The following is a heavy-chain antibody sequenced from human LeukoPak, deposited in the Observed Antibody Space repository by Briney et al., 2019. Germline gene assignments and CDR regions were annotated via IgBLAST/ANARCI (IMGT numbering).Heavy chain of an antibody. CDR2: IIPILGIA. V-gene: IGHV1-69*04. CDR1: GGTFSSYA. D-gene: IGHD3-10*01. J-gene: IGHJ4*02. Sequence: RASVKVSCKASGGTFSSYAISWVRQAPGQGLEWMGRIIPILGIANYAQKFQGRVTITADKSTSTAYMDLNRLTSDDTAVYYCARVPGSFDYWGQGTLVTVSS. CDR3: ARVPGSFDY.